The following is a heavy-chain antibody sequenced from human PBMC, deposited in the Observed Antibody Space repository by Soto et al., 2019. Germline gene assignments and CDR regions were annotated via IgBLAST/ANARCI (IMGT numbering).Heavy chain of an antibody. CDR2: IYYSGST. CDR3: ARGSSGYYSSSPDY. V-gene: IGHV4-31*03. D-gene: IGHD3-22*01. CDR1: GGSISSGGYY. J-gene: IGHJ4*02. Sequence: SETLSLTCTVSGGSISSGGYYWSWIRQHPGKGLEWIGYIYYSGSTYYNPSLKSRVTISVDTSKNQFSLKLSSVTAADTAVYYCARGSSGYYSSSPDYWGQGTLVTVSS.